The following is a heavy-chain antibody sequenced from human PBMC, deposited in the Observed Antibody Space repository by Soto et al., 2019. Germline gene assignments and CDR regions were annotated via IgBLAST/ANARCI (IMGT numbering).Heavy chain of an antibody. V-gene: IGHV3-30-3*01. CDR1: GFTFSSYA. D-gene: IGHD2-15*01. Sequence: PGGSLRLSCVASGFTFSSYAMHWVRQAPGKGLEWVAVISYDGSNKYYADSVKGRFTISRDNSKNTLYLQMNSLRAEDTAVYYCARDMEYCSGGSCYHFDYWGQGTLVTVSS. CDR3: ARDMEYCSGGSCYHFDY. J-gene: IGHJ4*02. CDR2: ISYDGSNK.